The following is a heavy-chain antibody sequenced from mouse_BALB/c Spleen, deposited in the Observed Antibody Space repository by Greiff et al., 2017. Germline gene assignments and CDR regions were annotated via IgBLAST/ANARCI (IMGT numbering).Heavy chain of an antibody. J-gene: IGHJ4*01. V-gene: IGHV1-12*01. CDR2: IYPGNGDT. CDR3: ARSHYYGYYAMDY. Sequence: QVQLQQPGAELVKPGASVKMSCKASGYTFTSYNMHWVKQTPGQGLEWIGAIYPGNGDTSYNQKFKGKATLTADKSSSTAYMQLSSLTSEDSAVYYCARSHYYGYYAMDYWGQGTSVTVSS. D-gene: IGHD1-2*01. CDR1: GYTFTSYN.